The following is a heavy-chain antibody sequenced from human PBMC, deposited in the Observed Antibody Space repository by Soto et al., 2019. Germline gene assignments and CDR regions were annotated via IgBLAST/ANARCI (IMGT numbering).Heavy chain of an antibody. CDR3: ARGGIAVAGDP. CDR1: GGSISSYY. D-gene: IGHD6-19*01. CDR2: IYYSGST. J-gene: IGHJ5*02. V-gene: IGHV4-59*01. Sequence: PSETLSLTCTVSGGSISSYYWSWIRQPPGKGLEWIGYIYYSGSTNYNPSLKSRVTISVDTSKNQFSLKLSSVTAADTAVYYCARGGIAVAGDPWGQGALGTVSS.